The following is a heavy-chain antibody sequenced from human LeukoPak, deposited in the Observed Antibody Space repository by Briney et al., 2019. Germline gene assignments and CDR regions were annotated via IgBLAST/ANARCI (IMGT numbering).Heavy chain of an antibody. V-gene: IGHV5-51*01. CDR1: GYSFTSYW. CDR2: IYPGDSDT. Sequence: GESLKISCKGSGYSFTSYWIGWVRQMPGKGLEWMGIIYPGDSDTRYSPSFQGQVTISADKSISTAYLQWSSLKASDTAMYYCAFCIAAAGTPGWFDPWGQGTLVTVSS. J-gene: IGHJ5*02. D-gene: IGHD6-13*01. CDR3: AFCIAAAGTPGWFDP.